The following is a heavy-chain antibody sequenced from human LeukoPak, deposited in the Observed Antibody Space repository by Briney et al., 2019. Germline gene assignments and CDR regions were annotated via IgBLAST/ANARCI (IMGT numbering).Heavy chain of an antibody. J-gene: IGHJ3*02. CDR2: IYYSGST. Sequence: SETLSLTCAVYGGSFSGYYWSWIRQPPGKGLEWIGYIYYSGSTNYNPSLKSRVTISVDTSKNQFSLKLSSVTAADTAVYYCARSEPYYDILTGYYRNAFDIWGQGTMVTVSS. D-gene: IGHD3-9*01. CDR3: ARSEPYYDILTGYYRNAFDI. CDR1: GGSFSGYY. V-gene: IGHV4-59*01.